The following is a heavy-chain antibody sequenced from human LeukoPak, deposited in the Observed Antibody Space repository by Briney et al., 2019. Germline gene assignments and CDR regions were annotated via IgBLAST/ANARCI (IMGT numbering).Heavy chain of an antibody. CDR3: AKPQYSYGDFDY. Sequence: LGGSLRLSCAASGFTFSSYAMSWVRQAPGKGLEWVSAISGSGGSTYYADSVKGRFTISRDNSKNTLYLQMNSLRAEDTAVYYCAKPQYSYGDFDYWGQGTLVTVSS. CDR1: GFTFSSYA. V-gene: IGHV3-23*01. CDR2: ISGSGGST. J-gene: IGHJ4*02. D-gene: IGHD5-18*01.